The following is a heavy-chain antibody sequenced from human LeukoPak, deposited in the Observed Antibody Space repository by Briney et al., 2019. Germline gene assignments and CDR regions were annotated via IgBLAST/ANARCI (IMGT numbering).Heavy chain of an antibody. D-gene: IGHD5-12*01. CDR2: ISYDGSNK. J-gene: IGHJ3*02. CDR1: GFTFSSYG. V-gene: IGHV3-30*19. CDR3: AREDSGYDQRAFDI. Sequence: GGSLRLSCAASGFTFSSYGMHWVRQAPGKGLEWVAVISYDGSNKYYADSVKGRFTISRDNSKNTLYLQMNSLRAEDTAVYYCAREDSGYDQRAFDIWGQGTMVTVSS.